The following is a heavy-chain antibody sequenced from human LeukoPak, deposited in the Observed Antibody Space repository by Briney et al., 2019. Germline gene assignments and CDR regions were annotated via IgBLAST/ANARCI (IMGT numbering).Heavy chain of an antibody. V-gene: IGHV3-23*01. CDR2: ISGSGDKT. Sequence: PGGSLRLSCAASGFTFSNYAMTWVRQAPGQGLEWVSAISGSGDKTYYGDSVKGRFTISRDNSKNTLYLQMNSLRAEDTAVYYCAKGNYYYYMDVWGKGTTVTVSS. CDR3: AKGNYYYYMDV. CDR1: GFTFSNYA. J-gene: IGHJ6*03.